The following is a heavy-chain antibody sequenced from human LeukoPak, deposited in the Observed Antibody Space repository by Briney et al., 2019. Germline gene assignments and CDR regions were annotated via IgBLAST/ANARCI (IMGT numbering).Heavy chain of an antibody. CDR1: GYSISSGYY. CDR2: IYHSGST. Sequence: SETLSLTCTVSGYSISSGYYWGWIRQPPGKGLEWIGSIYHSGSTYYNPSLKSRVTISVDTSKNQFSLKLSSVTAADTAVYYCARGRWLNSGNYYYYMDVWGKGTTVTVSS. V-gene: IGHV4-38-2*02. D-gene: IGHD3-10*01. CDR3: ARGRWLNSGNYYYYMDV. J-gene: IGHJ6*03.